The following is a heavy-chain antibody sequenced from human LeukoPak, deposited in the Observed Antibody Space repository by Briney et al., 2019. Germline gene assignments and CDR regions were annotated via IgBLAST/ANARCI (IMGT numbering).Heavy chain of an antibody. CDR2: IYYSGST. D-gene: IGHD2-2*01. J-gene: IGHJ6*03. CDR1: GGSISSTY. Sequence: SETLSLTCTVSGGSISSTYWGWIRQPPGKGLEWIGYIYYSGSTNYNPSLKSRVTISVDTSNNQFSLKLSSVIAADTVVYYCARTTEGYCSSAGCFGFSDSFYMDGWGKGATVTISS. CDR3: ARTTEGYCSSAGCFGFSDSFYMDG. V-gene: IGHV4-59*01.